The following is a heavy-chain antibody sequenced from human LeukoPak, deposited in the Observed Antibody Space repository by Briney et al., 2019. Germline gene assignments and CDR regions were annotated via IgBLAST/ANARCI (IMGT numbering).Heavy chain of an antibody. CDR1: GFTFSSYS. CDR2: ISSGSTYI. V-gene: IGHV3-21*01. Sequence: GGSLRLSCAASGFTFSSYSMNWVRQAPGKGLEWVSSISSGSTYIYYADTLKGRSTISRDNAKNSLYLQMNSLRAEDTAVYYCAREVGYCSCTSCHERYYFDYWGQGTLVTVSS. D-gene: IGHD2-2*01. CDR3: AREVGYCSCTSCHERYYFDY. J-gene: IGHJ4*02.